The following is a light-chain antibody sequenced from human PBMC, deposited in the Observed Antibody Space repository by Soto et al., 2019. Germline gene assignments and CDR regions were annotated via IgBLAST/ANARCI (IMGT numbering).Light chain of an antibody. J-gene: IGKJ4*01. CDR3: QQYGSSRT. CDR1: QSVSSSY. V-gene: IGKV3-20*01. Sequence: EIVLTQSPGPLSLSPGERATLSCRASQSVSSSYLAWYQQKPGQAPRLLIYGASSRATGIPDRFSGSGSGTDFTLTISRLEPGDFAVYYCQQYGSSRTFGGGTKVEIK. CDR2: GAS.